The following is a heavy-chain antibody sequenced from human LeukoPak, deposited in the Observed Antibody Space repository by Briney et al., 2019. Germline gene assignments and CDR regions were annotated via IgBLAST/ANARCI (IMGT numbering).Heavy chain of an antibody. CDR3: ARATTVEMATGDAFDI. CDR2: INPSGGST. D-gene: IGHD5-24*01. CDR1: GYTFTSYY. J-gene: IGHJ3*02. Sequence: ASVKVSCKASGYTFTSYYMHWVRQAPGQGLEWMGIINPSGGSTSYAQKFQGRVTMTRDTSTSTVYMELSSLRSEDTAVYYCARATTVEMATGDAFDIWGQGTMVTVSS. V-gene: IGHV1-46*01.